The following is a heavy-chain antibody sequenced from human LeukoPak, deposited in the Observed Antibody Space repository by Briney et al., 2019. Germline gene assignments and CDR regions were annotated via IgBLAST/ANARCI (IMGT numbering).Heavy chain of an antibody. J-gene: IGHJ5*02. Sequence: ASVKVSCKASGGTFSSYAISWVRQAPGQGLEWMGRIIPIFGTANYAQKFQGRFTINSDESTSTAYMELSSLRSEDTAVYYCASPSSGYDYWFDPWGQGTLVTVSS. D-gene: IGHD5-12*01. CDR1: GGTFSSYA. V-gene: IGHV1-69*13. CDR2: IIPIFGTA. CDR3: ASPSSGYDYWFDP.